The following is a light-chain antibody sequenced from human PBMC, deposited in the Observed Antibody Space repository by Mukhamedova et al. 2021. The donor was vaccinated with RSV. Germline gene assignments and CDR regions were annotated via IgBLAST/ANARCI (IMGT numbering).Light chain of an antibody. V-gene: IGKV1-13*02. CDR2: DAP. J-gene: IGKJ3*01. CDR3: QQFNSYPRT. Sequence: WYQRRVHGKAPKLLIYDAPSLESGVPSRFSGSGSGTDFTLTISSLQPEDCATYYCQQFNSYPRTFGPGTKVEIK.